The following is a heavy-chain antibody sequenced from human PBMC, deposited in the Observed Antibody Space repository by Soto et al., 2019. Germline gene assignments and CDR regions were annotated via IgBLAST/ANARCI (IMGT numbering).Heavy chain of an antibody. V-gene: IGHV3-23*01. CDR1: VFTFSNYA. Sequence: PGWSLRLSCASSVFTFSNYAMNWVRQGPGKGLEWVSGISGSGANTYYADFVKGRFTISRDNSKNTLYLQMNSLRAEDTAVYYCAKDLVYFDSGTYSTLDYWGQGTLVTVSS. J-gene: IGHJ4*02. CDR2: ISGSGANT. CDR3: AKDLVYFDSGTYSTLDY. D-gene: IGHD3-10*01.